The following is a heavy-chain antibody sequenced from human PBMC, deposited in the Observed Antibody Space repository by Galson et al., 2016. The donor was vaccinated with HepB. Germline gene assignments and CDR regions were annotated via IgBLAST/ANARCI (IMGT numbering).Heavy chain of an antibody. Sequence: SLRLSCAASGFTFDDYAMHWVRQAPGKGLEWVSGINWNGDYTGYADSVKGRFTISRDNAKNSLYLQMNSLRAEDTALYYCAKARGSGSSHNWFDPWGQGTLVTVSS. D-gene: IGHD3-10*01. CDR2: INWNGDYT. J-gene: IGHJ5*02. CDR1: GFTFDDYA. V-gene: IGHV3-9*01. CDR3: AKARGSGSSHNWFDP.